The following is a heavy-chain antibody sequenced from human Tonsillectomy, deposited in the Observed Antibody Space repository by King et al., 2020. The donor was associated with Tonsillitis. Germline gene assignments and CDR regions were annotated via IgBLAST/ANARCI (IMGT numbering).Heavy chain of an antibody. J-gene: IGHJ4*02. CDR1: GFTFSSYW. Sequence: VQLVESGGGLVQPGGSLRLSCAASGFTFSSYWMHWVRQAPGKGLVWVSRINSDGSSTSYADSAKGRFTISRDNAKNTLYLQMNSLRAEDTAGYYCARGYYDFWSGSPYFDYWGQGTLVTVSS. CDR3: ARGYYDFWSGSPYFDY. V-gene: IGHV3-74*01. CDR2: INSDGSST. D-gene: IGHD3-3*01.